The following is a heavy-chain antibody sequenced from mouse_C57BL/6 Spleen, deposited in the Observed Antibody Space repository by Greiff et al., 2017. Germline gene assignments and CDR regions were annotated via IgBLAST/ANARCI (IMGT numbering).Heavy chain of an antibody. Sequence: VQLQQSGPELVKPGASVKISCKASGYTFTDYYMNWVKQSHGKSLEWIGDINPNNGGTSYNQKFKGKATLTVDKSSSTAYMELRSLTSEDSAVYYCARNPGSSYAMDYWGQGTSVTVSS. D-gene: IGHD1-1*01. V-gene: IGHV1-26*01. CDR1: GYTFTDYY. J-gene: IGHJ4*01. CDR3: ARNPGSSYAMDY. CDR2: INPNNGGT.